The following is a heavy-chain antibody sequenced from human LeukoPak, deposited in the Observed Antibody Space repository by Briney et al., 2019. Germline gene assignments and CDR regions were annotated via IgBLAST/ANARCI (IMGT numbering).Heavy chain of an antibody. CDR1: GFTFSSYG. J-gene: IGHJ3*02. CDR3: ARESPTFIAAAGHDAFDI. CDR2: IRYDGSNK. V-gene: IGHV3-30*02. D-gene: IGHD6-13*01. Sequence: GGSLRLSCAASGFTFSSYGMHWVRQAPGKGLEWVAFIRYDGSNKYYADSVKGRFTISRDNSKNTLYLQMNSLRAEDTAVYYCARESPTFIAAAGHDAFDIWGQGTMVTVSS.